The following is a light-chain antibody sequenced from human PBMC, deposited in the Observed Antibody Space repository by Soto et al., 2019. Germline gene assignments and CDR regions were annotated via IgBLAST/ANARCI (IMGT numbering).Light chain of an antibody. V-gene: IGKV3-15*01. CDR3: QQYNNWPRT. Sequence: EIVMTQSAANLCVSPGEGASLXCRASHSVSSDVAWYHQKTGQAPRLLIYGASTRAHGSPARFSGSGSGTEFTRTINSLQSEDFAVYYGQQYNNWPRTFGQGTKVDIK. CDR1: HSVSSD. J-gene: IGKJ1*01. CDR2: GAS.